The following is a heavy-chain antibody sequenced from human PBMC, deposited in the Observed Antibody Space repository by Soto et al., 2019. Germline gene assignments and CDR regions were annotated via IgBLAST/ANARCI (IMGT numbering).Heavy chain of an antibody. CDR2: INHSGST. D-gene: IGHD1-1*01. Sequence: QVQLQQWGAGLLKPSETLSLTCAVYGGSFSGYYWSWIRQPPGKGLEWLGEINHSGSTNYNPSLKSRVTISVDTSKNQFSLKLSSVTAADTAVYYCARGHVLYNWNDLVRYYYYYGMDVWGQGTTVTVSS. CDR1: GGSFSGYY. V-gene: IGHV4-34*01. CDR3: ARGHVLYNWNDLVRYYYYYGMDV. J-gene: IGHJ6*02.